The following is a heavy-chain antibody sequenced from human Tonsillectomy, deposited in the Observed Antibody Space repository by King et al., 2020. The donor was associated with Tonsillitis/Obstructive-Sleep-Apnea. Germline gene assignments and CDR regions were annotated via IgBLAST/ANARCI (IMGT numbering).Heavy chain of an antibody. J-gene: IGHJ4*02. CDR1: GFTFRSYY. Sequence: QRGESGGGLVQPGGSLGLSFAAPGFTFRSYYMHWVPQATRKGLEWGSAIGSAGDTNKPGAGKGRFTLSREKPKNSLYLQMNNLRAGDTAVYYCARGGDLDYWGQGTLVTVSS. D-gene: IGHD2-21*02. CDR2: IGSAGDT. CDR3: ARGGDLDY. V-gene: IGHV3-13*04.